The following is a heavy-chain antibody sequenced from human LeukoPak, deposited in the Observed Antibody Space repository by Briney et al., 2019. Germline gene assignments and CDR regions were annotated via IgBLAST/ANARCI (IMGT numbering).Heavy chain of an antibody. CDR1: GYTFTSYG. V-gene: IGHV1-18*01. J-gene: IGHJ6*02. CDR3: ARDDYYYGSGSYPYGYYYYYGMGV. Sequence: ASVKVSCKASGYTFTSYGISWVRQAPGQGLEWMGWISAYNRNTNYAQKLQGRVTMTTDTSTSTAYMELRSLRSDDTAVYYCARDDYYYGSGSYPYGYYYYYGMGVWGQGTTVTVSS. CDR2: ISAYNRNT. D-gene: IGHD3-10*01.